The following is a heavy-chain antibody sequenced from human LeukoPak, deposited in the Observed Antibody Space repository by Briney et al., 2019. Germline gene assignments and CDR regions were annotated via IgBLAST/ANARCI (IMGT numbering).Heavy chain of an antibody. CDR3: ARGRIWFGELSSYYYGMDV. CDR2: VYYSGST. CDR1: GGSIGTTRYF. D-gene: IGHD3-10*01. Sequence: SETLSLTCSVSGGSIGTTRYFWVWIRQPPGKGLEWIGTVYYSGSTNYNPSLKSRVTISVDTSKNQFSLKLSSVTAADTAVYYCARGRIWFGELSSYYYGMDVWGQGTTVTVSS. J-gene: IGHJ6*02. V-gene: IGHV4-39*07.